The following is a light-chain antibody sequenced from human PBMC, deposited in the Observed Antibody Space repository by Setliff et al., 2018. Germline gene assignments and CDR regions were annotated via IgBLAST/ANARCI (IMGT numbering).Light chain of an antibody. CDR2: EVT. Sequence: QSVLTQPASVSGSPGQSITISCTGTSSDVGLYNLASWYQQHPGKAPKLIIYEVTKRPSGVSDRFSGSKSGNTASLTISGLQPEDEADYHCSSYTVKSTVIFAGGTKVTVL. CDR1: SSDVGLYNL. J-gene: IGLJ2*01. V-gene: IGLV2-23*02. CDR3: SSYTVKSTVI.